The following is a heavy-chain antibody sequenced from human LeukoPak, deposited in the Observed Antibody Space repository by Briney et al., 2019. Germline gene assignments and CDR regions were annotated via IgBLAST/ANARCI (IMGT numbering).Heavy chain of an antibody. Sequence: GGSLRLSCAASGFTFSNYAMSWVRQAPGKGLEWVSSTSGSGDNTYYADSLKGRFTISRDNSKNKLYLHMNSLRAEDTAKYYCAKHLSSSSYSPFDYWGQGSLVTVSS. CDR2: TSGSGDNT. CDR1: GFTFSNYA. V-gene: IGHV3-23*01. D-gene: IGHD6-13*01. J-gene: IGHJ4*02. CDR3: AKHLSSSSYSPFDY.